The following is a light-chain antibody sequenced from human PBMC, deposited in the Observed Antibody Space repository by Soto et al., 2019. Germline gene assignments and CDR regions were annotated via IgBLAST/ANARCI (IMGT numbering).Light chain of an antibody. J-gene: IGKJ1*01. CDR1: QSISSN. CDR2: GAS. V-gene: IGKV3-15*01. Sequence: EIVMTQSPVTLSVSPGERASLSCRASQSISSNLAWYQQKPGQGPRLLIYGASSRATGIPARFSGSGSGTDFTLTISSLQSEDFGVYYCQQYNKWPRTFGQGTKVEIK. CDR3: QQYNKWPRT.